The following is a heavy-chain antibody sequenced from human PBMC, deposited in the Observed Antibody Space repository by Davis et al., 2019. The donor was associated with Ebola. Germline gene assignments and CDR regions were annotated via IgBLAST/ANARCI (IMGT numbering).Heavy chain of an antibody. J-gene: IGHJ6*02. CDR2: IWYDGSNK. CDR3: ARDPTSRYSSSYYYYYGMDV. CDR1: GFTFSSYW. Sequence: GESLKISCAASGFTFSSYWMHWVRQAPGKGLEWVAVIWYDGSNKYYADSVKGRFTISRDNSKNTLYLQMNSLRAEDTAVYYCARDPTSRYSSSYYYYYGMDVWGQGTTVTVSS. V-gene: IGHV3-33*08. D-gene: IGHD6-6*01.